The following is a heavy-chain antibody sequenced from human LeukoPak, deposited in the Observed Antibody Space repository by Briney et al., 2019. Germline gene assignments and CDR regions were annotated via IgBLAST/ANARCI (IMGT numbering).Heavy chain of an antibody. J-gene: IGHJ4*02. CDR3: ARDLQSPDSSGWHRPVDY. CDR2: ISSSSSYI. V-gene: IGHV3-21*01. CDR1: GFTFSSYS. D-gene: IGHD6-19*01. Sequence: GGSLRLSCAASGFTFSSYSMNWVRQAPGKGLEWVSSISSSSSYIYYADSVKGRFTISRDNAKNSLYLQMNSLRAEDTAVYCCARDLQSPDSSGWHRPVDYWGQGTLVTVSS.